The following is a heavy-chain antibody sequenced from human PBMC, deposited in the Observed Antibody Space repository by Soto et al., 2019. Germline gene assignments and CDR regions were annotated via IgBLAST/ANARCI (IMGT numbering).Heavy chain of an antibody. Sequence: SETLSLTCTVSGGSISSGGYYWSWIRQHPGKGLEWIGYIYYSGSTYYNPSLKSRVTISVDTSKNQFSLKLSSVTAADTAVYYCARATYSNYVPRSWYYYYYYMDVWGKGTTVTVSS. V-gene: IGHV4-31*03. CDR1: GGSISSGGYY. CDR2: IYYSGST. J-gene: IGHJ6*03. CDR3: ARATYSNYVPRSWYYYYYYMDV. D-gene: IGHD4-4*01.